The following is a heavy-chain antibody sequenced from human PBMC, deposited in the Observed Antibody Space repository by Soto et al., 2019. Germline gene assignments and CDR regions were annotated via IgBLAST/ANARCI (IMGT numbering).Heavy chain of an antibody. Sequence: QVQLQESGPRLVKPSETLSLTCTVSGDSISSYYWGWIRQPPGKGLEWIGYIYYSGSTNYNPSLTSRVTISADTPKNQFSLKLNSVTAADTAVYYCARGVATIGPWGQGTLVTVSS. CDR2: IYYSGST. CDR1: GDSISSYY. CDR3: ARGVATIGP. D-gene: IGHD5-12*01. J-gene: IGHJ5*02. V-gene: IGHV4-59*01.